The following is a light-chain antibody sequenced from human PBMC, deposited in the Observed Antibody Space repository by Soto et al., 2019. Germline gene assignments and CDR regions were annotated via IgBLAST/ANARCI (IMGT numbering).Light chain of an antibody. J-gene: IGLJ1*01. CDR3: CSYAGGPYV. Sequence: HSDLTKPRSVSGLPGQSGAISCTRTSSDVGGYDYVSWYQQHPGKAPNVIIFDVSKRPSGVPDRFSGSKSGNTASLTISGLQAEDEADYYCCSYAGGPYVFGTGTKVTVL. CDR2: DVS. CDR1: SSDVGGYDY. V-gene: IGLV2-11*01.